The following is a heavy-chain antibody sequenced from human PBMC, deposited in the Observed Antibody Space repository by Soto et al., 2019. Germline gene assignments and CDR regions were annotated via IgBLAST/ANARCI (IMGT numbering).Heavy chain of an antibody. V-gene: IGHV1-2*02. Sequence: ASVKVSCKASGYTFTGYYMHWVRQAPEQGREGMGWINPNSGGTNYAQKFQGRVTMTRDTSISTAYMELSRLRSDDTAVYYCATGPRVIVLMVCASAPNWFDPWGQGTLVTVSS. D-gene: IGHD2-8*01. CDR2: INPNSGGT. CDR3: ATGPRVIVLMVCASAPNWFDP. CDR1: GYTFTGYY. J-gene: IGHJ5*02.